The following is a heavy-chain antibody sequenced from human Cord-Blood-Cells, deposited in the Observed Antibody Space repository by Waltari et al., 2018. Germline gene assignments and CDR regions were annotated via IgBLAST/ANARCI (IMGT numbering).Heavy chain of an antibody. CDR3: GRDLTTRSSGACDI. J-gene: IGHJ3*02. V-gene: IGHV1-2*01. Sequence: QVQLVHPRAEVKKPGASVKHSCTASGYTFTGYYLHWVRQAPGQGLEWMGWINPNSGGTYYAKKFQSEVTRTVERYNSTDSMVLGRLGYDDAFVYDCGRDLTTRSSGACDIWGQGTVVTVST. D-gene: IGHD3-10*01. CDR2: INPNSGGT. CDR1: GYTFTGYY.